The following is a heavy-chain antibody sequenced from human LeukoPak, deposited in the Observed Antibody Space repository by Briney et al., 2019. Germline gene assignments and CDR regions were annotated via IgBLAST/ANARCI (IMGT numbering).Heavy chain of an antibody. Sequence: SVKVSCKASGGTFSSYAISWVRQAPGQGLEWMGRIIPIFGTANYAQKFQGRVTITTDESPSTAYMELSSLRSEDTAVYYWARSGEAAGPYFDYWGQGTLVTVSS. V-gene: IGHV1-69*05. D-gene: IGHD6-13*01. J-gene: IGHJ4*02. CDR3: ARSGEAAGPYFDY. CDR2: IIPIFGTA. CDR1: GGTFSSYA.